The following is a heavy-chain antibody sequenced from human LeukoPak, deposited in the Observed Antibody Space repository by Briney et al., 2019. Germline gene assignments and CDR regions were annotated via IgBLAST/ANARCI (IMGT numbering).Heavy chain of an antibody. CDR2: INPSGGST. CDR1: GYTFTSYY. D-gene: IGHD3-22*01. J-gene: IGHJ3*02. Sequence: ASVKVSCKASGYTFTSYYMHWVRQAPGQGLEWMGIINPSGGSTSYAQKFQGRVTMTRDTSTSTVYMELSSLRSEDTAVYYCARDRSRWYYYDPHAFDIWGQGTMVTVSS. CDR3: ARDRSRWYYYDPHAFDI. V-gene: IGHV1-46*01.